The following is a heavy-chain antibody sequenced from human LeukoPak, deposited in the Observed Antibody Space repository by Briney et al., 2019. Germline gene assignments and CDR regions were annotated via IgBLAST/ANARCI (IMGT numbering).Heavy chain of an antibody. CDR3: ARDRPMVRGVNNYYYYGMGV. CDR2: IYYSGST. J-gene: IGHJ6*02. V-gene: IGHV4-59*06. Sequence: SETLSLTCTVSGGSISSYYWSWIRQHPGKGLEWIGYIYYSGSTYYNPSLKSRVTISVDTSKNQFSLKLSSVTAADTAVYYCARDRPMVRGVNNYYYYGMGVWGQGTTVTVSS. D-gene: IGHD3-10*01. CDR1: GGSISSYY.